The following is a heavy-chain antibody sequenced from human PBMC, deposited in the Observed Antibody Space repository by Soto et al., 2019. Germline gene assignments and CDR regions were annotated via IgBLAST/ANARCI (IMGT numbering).Heavy chain of an antibody. CDR1: GGSFSGYY. J-gene: IGHJ4*02. V-gene: IGHV4-34*01. D-gene: IGHD3-22*01. CDR3: ARSMHYSDGSNYSPFDY. Sequence: PSETLSLTCAVYGGSFSGYYWSWIRQPPGKGLEWLGEINHSGSTNYNPSLKSRVTTSLDTSKKQFSLKVTSVTAADTAVYYCARSMHYSDGSNYSPFDYWGQGTLVTVSS. CDR2: INHSGST.